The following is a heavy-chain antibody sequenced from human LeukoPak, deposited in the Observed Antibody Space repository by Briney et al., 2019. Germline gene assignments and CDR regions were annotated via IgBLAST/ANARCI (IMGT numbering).Heavy chain of an antibody. CDR1: GDSISAYY. CDR2: IFYSGST. V-gene: IGHV4-59*08. D-gene: IGHD6-19*01. J-gene: IGHJ4*02. CDR3: AREREGGCLDY. Sequence: KASETLSLTCTVSGDSISAYYWSWIRQPPGEGLDYIGYIFYSGSTNYNPSLKSRVTISVDTSKNQFSLKLSSVTAADTAVYYCAREREGGCLDYWGQGTLVTVSS.